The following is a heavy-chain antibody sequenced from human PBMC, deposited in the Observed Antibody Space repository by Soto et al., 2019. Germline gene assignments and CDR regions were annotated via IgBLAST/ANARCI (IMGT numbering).Heavy chain of an antibody. CDR1: GYTFTNYG. J-gene: IGHJ6*02. V-gene: IGHV1-18*01. CDR2: ISDYNGNT. Sequence: QVQLVQSGAEVKKPGASVTVSCKASGYTFTNYGFSWVRQAPGQGLEWMGWISDYNGNTKYAEKFQNRVTMTTDTSTNTAHMELRSLRSDDTAVYYCAREGQAPYYYYGMDVWGQGTAVTVSS. CDR3: AREGQAPYYYYGMDV.